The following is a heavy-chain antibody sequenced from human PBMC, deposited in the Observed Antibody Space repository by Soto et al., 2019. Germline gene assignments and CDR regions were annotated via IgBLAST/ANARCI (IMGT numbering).Heavy chain of an antibody. D-gene: IGHD3-10*01. CDR2: ISAYNGNT. CDR1: GYTFTSYG. J-gene: IGHJ6*02. CDR3: ARVKGAVWFGERLTYYYGMDV. V-gene: IGHV1-18*01. Sequence: EASVKVSCKASGYTFTSYGISWVRQAPGQGLEWMGWISAYNGNTNYAQKLQGRVTMTTDTSTSTAYMELRSLRSDDTAVYYCARVKGAVWFGERLTYYYGMDVWGQGTTVTVSS.